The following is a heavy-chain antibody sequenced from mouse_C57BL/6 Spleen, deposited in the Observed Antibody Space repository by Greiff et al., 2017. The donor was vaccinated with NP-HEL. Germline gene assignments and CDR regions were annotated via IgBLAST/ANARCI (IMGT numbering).Heavy chain of an antibody. Sequence: QVQLKESGAELVRPGASVKLSCKASGYTFTDYYINWVKQRPGQGLEWIARIYPGSGNTYYNEKFKGKATLTAEKSSSTAYMQLSSLTSEDSAVYFCARWDTDYWGQGTTLTVSS. CDR2: IYPGSGNT. CDR1: GYTFTDYY. CDR3: ARWDTDY. J-gene: IGHJ2*01. V-gene: IGHV1-76*01. D-gene: IGHD3-3*01.